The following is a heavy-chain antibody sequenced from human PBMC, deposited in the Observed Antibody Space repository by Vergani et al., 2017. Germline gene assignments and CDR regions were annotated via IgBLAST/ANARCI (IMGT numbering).Heavy chain of an antibody. CDR1: GYTLSRYS. CDR3: AKDTLEAGYFDY. CDR2: INTNTGNP. Sequence: QVQLLQSGSELKKPGASVRISCEASGYTLSRYSIYWVRQAPGQGLEWMGWINTNTGNPAYAQGFRGRFVFSLDTSVNTAYLQINNLKSDDTAVYYCAKDTLEAGYFDYWGQGTLVTVSS. V-gene: IGHV7-4-1*02. D-gene: IGHD5-24*01. J-gene: IGHJ4*02.